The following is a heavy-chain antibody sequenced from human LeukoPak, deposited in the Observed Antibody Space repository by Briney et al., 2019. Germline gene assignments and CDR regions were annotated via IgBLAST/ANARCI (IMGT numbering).Heavy chain of an antibody. D-gene: IGHD2-15*01. CDR1: GGTFSSYA. Sequence: SVKVSCKASGGTFSSYAISWVRQAPGQGLEWMRRIIPILGIANYAQKFQGRVTITADKSTSTAYMELSSLRSEDTAVYYCARVGYCSGGSCYSRAEYFQHWGQGTLVTVSS. CDR2: IIPILGIA. J-gene: IGHJ1*01. V-gene: IGHV1-69*04. CDR3: ARVGYCSGGSCYSRAEYFQH.